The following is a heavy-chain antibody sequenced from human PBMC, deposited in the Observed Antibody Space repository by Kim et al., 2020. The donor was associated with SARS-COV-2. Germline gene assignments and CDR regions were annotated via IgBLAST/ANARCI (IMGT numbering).Heavy chain of an antibody. D-gene: IGHD3-22*01. CDR1: GFTFSSYA. CDR3: AREGITMIVVVIGAFDI. V-gene: IGHV3-30-3*01. CDR2: ISYDGSNK. Sequence: GGSLRLSCAASGFTFSSYAMHWVRQAPGKGLEWVAVISYDGSNKYYADSVKGRFTISRDNSKNTLYLQMNSLRAEDTAVYYCAREGITMIVVVIGAFDIWGQGTMVTVSS. J-gene: IGHJ3*02.